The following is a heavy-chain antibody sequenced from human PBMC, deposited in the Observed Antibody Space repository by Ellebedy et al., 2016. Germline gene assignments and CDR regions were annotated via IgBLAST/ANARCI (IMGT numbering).Heavy chain of an antibody. J-gene: IGHJ4*02. V-gene: IGHV3-23*01. CDR3: AKDGTYYYGSGSFG. D-gene: IGHD3-10*01. Sequence: GESLKISXAASGFTFSSYAMSWVRQAPGKGLGWVSAISGSGGSTYYADSVKGRFTISRDNSKNTLYLQMNSLRAEDTAVYYCAKDGTYYYGSGSFGWGQGTLVTVSS. CDR1: GFTFSSYA. CDR2: ISGSGGST.